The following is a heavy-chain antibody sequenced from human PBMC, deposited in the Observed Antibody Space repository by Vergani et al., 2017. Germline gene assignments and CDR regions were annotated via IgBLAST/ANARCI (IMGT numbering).Heavy chain of an antibody. CDR2: INTNTGNP. CDR1: GYTFTSYA. V-gene: IGHV7-4-1*02. D-gene: IGHD3-10*01. J-gene: IGHJ4*02. CDR3: ERDPPNYGSGSPKGGHY. Sequence: QVQLVQSGSELKTPGASVKVSCKASGYTFTSYAMNWVRQAPGQGLEWMGWINTNTGNPTYAQGFTGRFVFSLDTSVSTAYLQISSLKAEDTAVYYCERDPPNYGSGSPKGGHYWGQGTLVTVSS.